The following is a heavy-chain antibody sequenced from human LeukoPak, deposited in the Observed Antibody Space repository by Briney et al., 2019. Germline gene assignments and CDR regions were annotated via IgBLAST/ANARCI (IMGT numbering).Heavy chain of an antibody. CDR1: GFTFNDYY. Sequence: GGSLRLSCAASGFTFNDYYMSWIRQAPGKGLEWLSYINIGGTNTHHPDSVKARLTISRDKAKKSLYLAMNNLRAEDTAVYYCATDGAGFDTWGQGVLVTVSS. J-gene: IGHJ5*02. CDR3: ATDGAGFDT. V-gene: IGHV3-11*01. CDR2: INIGGTNT.